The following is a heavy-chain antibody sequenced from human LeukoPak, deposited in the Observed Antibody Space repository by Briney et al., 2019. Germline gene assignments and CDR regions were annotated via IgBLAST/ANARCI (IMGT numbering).Heavy chain of an antibody. CDR3: ARSAGSSSSWEFDY. J-gene: IGHJ4*02. D-gene: IGHD6-13*01. CDR2: IYFGDSHT. Sequence: GESLKISCKGSGNSFTSYWIGWVRQMPGKGLEWRGIIYFGDSHTRYSPSFQGQVTISPDKSISTAYLQWSSLKASDTAIYYCARSAGSSSSWEFDYWGQGTLVTVSS. CDR1: GNSFTSYW. V-gene: IGHV5-51*01.